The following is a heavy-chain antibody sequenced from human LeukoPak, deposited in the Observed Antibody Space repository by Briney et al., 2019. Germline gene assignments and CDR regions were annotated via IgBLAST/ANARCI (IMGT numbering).Heavy chain of an antibody. CDR1: GKTFIGYY. D-gene: IGHD2-2*01. V-gene: IGHV1-2*02. J-gene: IGHJ4*02. Sequence: GASVKVSCKASGKTFIGYYMHWVRQAPGQGLEWMGWINPNSGGTNYAQKFQGRVTMTRDTSISTAYMELSRLRSDDTAVYYCARIVVVPAAMSEIDYWGQGTLVTVSS. CDR3: ARIVVVPAAMSEIDY. CDR2: INPNSGGT.